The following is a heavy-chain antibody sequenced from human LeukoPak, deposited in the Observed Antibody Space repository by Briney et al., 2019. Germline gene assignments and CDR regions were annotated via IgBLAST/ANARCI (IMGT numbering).Heavy chain of an antibody. V-gene: IGHV4-59*01. CDR3: AQYVSSGWYYFDY. CDR2: IYYSGST. Sequence: RASETLSLTCTVSGGSISSYYWSWIRQPPGKGLEWIGYIYYSGSTNYNPSLKSRVTISVDTSKNQFSLKLSSVTAADTAVYYCAQYVSSGWYYFDYWGQGTLVTVSS. D-gene: IGHD6-19*01. J-gene: IGHJ4*02. CDR1: GGSISSYY.